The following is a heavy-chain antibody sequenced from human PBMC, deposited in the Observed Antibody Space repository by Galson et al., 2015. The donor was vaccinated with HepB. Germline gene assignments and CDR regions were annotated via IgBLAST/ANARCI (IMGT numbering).Heavy chain of an antibody. Sequence: SLRLSCAASGFTFSSYWMSWVRQAPGKGLEWVANIKQDGSEKYYVDSVKGRFTISRDNAKNSLYLQMNSLRAEDTAVYYCARGTRLVAVAVPYCFDYWGQGTLVTVSS. CDR2: IKQDGSEK. CDR3: ARGTRLVAVAVPYCFDY. J-gene: IGHJ4*02. D-gene: IGHD6-19*01. V-gene: IGHV3-7*03. CDR1: GFTFSSYW.